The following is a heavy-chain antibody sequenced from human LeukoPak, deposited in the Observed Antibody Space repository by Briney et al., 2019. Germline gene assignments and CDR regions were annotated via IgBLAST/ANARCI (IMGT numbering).Heavy chain of an antibody. Sequence: GGSLRLSCAASGFTFSSYAMSWVRQAPGKGLEWVSAISGSGDSTYYADSVKGRFTISRDNSKNTLYLQMNSLRAEDTAVYYCAKLSSRPGTFDYWGQGTLVTVSS. J-gene: IGHJ4*02. D-gene: IGHD6-13*01. CDR2: ISGSGDST. CDR3: AKLSSRPGTFDY. CDR1: GFTFSSYA. V-gene: IGHV3-23*01.